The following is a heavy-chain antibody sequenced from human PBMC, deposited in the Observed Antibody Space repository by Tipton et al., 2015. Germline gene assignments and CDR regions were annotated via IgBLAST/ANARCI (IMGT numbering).Heavy chain of an antibody. CDR1: GGSISSYY. Sequence: LRLSCTVSGGSISSYYWSWIRQPPGKGLEWIGYIYYSGSTNYNPSLKSRVTISVDTSKNQFSLELNSVTAADTAVYYCARERENSYGSFDHWGQGSLVTVSS. J-gene: IGHJ4*02. CDR3: ARERENSYGSFDH. CDR2: IYYSGST. D-gene: IGHD3-16*01. V-gene: IGHV4-59*12.